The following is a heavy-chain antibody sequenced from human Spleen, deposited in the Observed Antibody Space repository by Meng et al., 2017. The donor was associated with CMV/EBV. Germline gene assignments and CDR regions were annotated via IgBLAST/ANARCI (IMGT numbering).Heavy chain of an antibody. CDR3: ARIGYSSSSWDY. V-gene: IGHV3-23*01. D-gene: IGHD6-6*01. Sequence: GESLKISCAASGFTFSSYAMSWVRQAPGKGLEWVSAISGSGGSTYYADSVKGRFTISRDNSKNTLYLQMNSLRAEDTAVYYCARIGYSSSSWDYWGQGTLVTVSS. CDR1: GFTFSSYA. CDR2: ISGSGGST. J-gene: IGHJ4*02.